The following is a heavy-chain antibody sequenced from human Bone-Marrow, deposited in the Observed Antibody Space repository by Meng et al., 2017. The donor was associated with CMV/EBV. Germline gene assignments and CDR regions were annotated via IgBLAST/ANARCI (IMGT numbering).Heavy chain of an antibody. J-gene: IGHJ6*02. V-gene: IGHV3-74*01. D-gene: IGHD3-10*01. CDR2: IDDDGRNT. CDR1: GFTFSSHW. Sequence: GGSLRLSCAASGFTFSSHWTHWVGQAPGRGLVWVSRIDDDGRNTNYADSVKGRFTISRDNAKNTLYLQMNSLRAEDTAVYYCARDSSVTMVRGGETQYYHAMDDWGQGTTVTVSS. CDR3: ARDSSVTMVRGGETQYYHAMDD.